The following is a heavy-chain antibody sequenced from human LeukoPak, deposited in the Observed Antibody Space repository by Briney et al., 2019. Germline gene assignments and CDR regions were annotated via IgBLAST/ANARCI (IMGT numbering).Heavy chain of an antibody. V-gene: IGHV3-53*01. D-gene: IGHD5-12*01. CDR2: IYSGGST. CDR3: ARDPGYSGYVGFDY. J-gene: IGHJ4*02. Sequence: GGSLRLSCAASGFTVSSNYMSWVRQAPGKGLEWVSVIYSGGSTYYADSVKGRFTISRDNSKNTLYLQMNSLRAEDTAAYYCARDPGYSGYVGFDYWGQGTLVTVSS. CDR1: GFTVSSNY.